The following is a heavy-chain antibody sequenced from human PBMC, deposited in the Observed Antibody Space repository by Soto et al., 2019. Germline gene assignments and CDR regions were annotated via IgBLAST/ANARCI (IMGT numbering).Heavy chain of an antibody. CDR1: GYIFTSYY. J-gene: IGHJ5*02. V-gene: IGHV1-46*01. Sequence: ASVKVSCKASGYIFTSYYIHWVRQAPGQGLEWMGWINPFDGSRMFAQSFQGRVTMTRDTSTSTVYMEVSSLRSEDTAVYYCARLGPYASGTYSFRHNRFDPWGQGTLVTVSS. D-gene: IGHD3-10*01. CDR3: ARLGPYASGTYSFRHNRFDP. CDR2: INPFDGSR.